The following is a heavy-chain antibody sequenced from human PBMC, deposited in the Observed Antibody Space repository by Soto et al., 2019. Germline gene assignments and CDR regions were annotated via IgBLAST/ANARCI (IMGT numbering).Heavy chain of an antibody. CDR3: ARDGEVPLPYYYYGMDV. J-gene: IGHJ6*02. CDR1: GFTFGSYA. CDR2: ISYDGSNK. Sequence: GGSLRLSCAASGFTFGSYAMHWVRQAPGKGLEWVAVISYDGSNKYYADSVKGRFTISRDNSKNTLYLQMNSLRAEDTAVYYCARDGEVPLPYYYYGMDVWGQGTTVTVSS. V-gene: IGHV3-30-3*01. D-gene: IGHD3-3*01.